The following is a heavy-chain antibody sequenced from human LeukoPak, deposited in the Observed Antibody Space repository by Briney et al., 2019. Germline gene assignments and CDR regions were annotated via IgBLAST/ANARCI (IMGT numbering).Heavy chain of an antibody. CDR1: GFTFSSYS. D-gene: IGHD3-10*01. V-gene: IGHV3-21*01. J-gene: IGHJ5*02. CDR2: ISSSSSYI. CDR3: ARVMVRGVKGGFDP. Sequence: GGSLRLSCAASGFTFSSYSMNWVRQAPGKGLEWVSSISSSSSYIYYADSVKGRFTISRDNAKNSLYLQMNSLRAEDTAVYYCARVMVRGVKGGFDPWGQGTLVTVSS.